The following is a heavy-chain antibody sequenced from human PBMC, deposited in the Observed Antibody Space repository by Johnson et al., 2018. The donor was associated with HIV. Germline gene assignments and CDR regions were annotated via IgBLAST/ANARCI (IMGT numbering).Heavy chain of an antibody. CDR1: GFTFSSYA. CDR2: ISYDGSNK. Sequence: QVLLVESGGGVVQPGRSLRLSCAASGFTFSSYAMHWVRQAPGKGLEWVAIISYDGSNKYYADSVKGRFTISRDNSKDTLYLQMNSLRAEDTAVYYCATRDPTYRPGAFDLWGQGTMVTVSS. D-gene: IGHD1-14*01. V-gene: IGHV3-30-3*01. J-gene: IGHJ3*01. CDR3: ATRDPTYRPGAFDL.